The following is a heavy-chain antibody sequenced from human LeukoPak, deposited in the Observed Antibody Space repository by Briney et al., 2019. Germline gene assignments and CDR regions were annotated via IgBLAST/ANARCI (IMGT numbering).Heavy chain of an antibody. CDR3: AKVSAMADAPDI. CDR2: IRYDGTNK. V-gene: IGHV3-30*02. D-gene: IGHD5-24*01. CDR1: GFIFSSYG. Sequence: PGGSLRLSCAASGFIFSSYGMHWVRQAPGKGPEWVAFIRYDGTNKYYRDSVKGRFTISRDNSKNTMYLQMHSLTVEDTAVYYCAKVSAMADAPDIWGQGTMVIVSS. J-gene: IGHJ3*02.